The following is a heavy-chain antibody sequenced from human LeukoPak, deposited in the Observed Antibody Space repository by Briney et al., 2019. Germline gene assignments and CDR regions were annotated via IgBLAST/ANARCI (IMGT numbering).Heavy chain of an antibody. V-gene: IGHV3-21*01. CDR2: ISSSSSYI. CDR3: ARGFGELFFDFDY. D-gene: IGHD3-10*01. CDR1: GFTFSSYS. J-gene: IGHJ4*02. Sequence: GGSLRLSCAASGFTFSSYSMNWVRQAPGKGLEWVSSISSSSSYIYYADSVKGRFTISRDNAKNSLYLQMNSLRAEDTAVYYYARGFGELFFDFDYWGQGTLVTVSS.